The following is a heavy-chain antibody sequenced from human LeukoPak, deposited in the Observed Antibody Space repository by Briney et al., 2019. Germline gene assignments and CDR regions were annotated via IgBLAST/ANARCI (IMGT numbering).Heavy chain of an antibody. J-gene: IGHJ4*02. D-gene: IGHD3-16*02. CDR3: AKEGDDYVWGNYRSDRTIDY. Sequence: PGGSLRLSCAASGFTFSSYAMSWVRQAPGKGLEWVSGISYSDGSTYYADSVKGRFTISRDNSKNTLYLQMNSLRAEDTAVYYCAKEGDDYVWGNYRSDRTIDYWGQGTLVTVSS. CDR2: ISYSDGST. CDR1: GFTFSSYA. V-gene: IGHV3-23*01.